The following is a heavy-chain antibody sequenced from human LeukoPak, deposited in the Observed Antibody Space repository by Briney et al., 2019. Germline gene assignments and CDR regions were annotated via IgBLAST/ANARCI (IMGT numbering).Heavy chain of an antibody. J-gene: IGHJ4*02. CDR3: ARGGGARYCSGGSCHSVSDY. CDR2: IYYSGST. D-gene: IGHD2-15*01. CDR1: GGSISSYY. V-gene: IGHV4-59*01. Sequence: SETLSLTCTVSGGSISSYYWSWIRQPPGKGLEWIGYIYYSGSTNYNPSLKSRVTISVDTSKNQFSLKLSSVTAADTAVYYCARGGGARYCSGGSCHSVSDYWGQGTLVTVSS.